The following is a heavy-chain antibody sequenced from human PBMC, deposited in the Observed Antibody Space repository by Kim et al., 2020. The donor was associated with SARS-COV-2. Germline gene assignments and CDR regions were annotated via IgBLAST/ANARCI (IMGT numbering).Heavy chain of an antibody. J-gene: IGHJ3*02. CDR2: ISSTGGAT. Sequence: GGSLRLSCAASGFTFSSYDMTWVRQAPGKGLEWVSSISSTGGATYYADSVKGRFTISRDNSKNTLYLQMNSLRAVDTALYYCAKQRAARTLNDAFDIWGQGTMVTVS. CDR3: AKQRAARTLNDAFDI. CDR1: GFTFSSYD. V-gene: IGHV3-23*01. D-gene: IGHD2-15*01.